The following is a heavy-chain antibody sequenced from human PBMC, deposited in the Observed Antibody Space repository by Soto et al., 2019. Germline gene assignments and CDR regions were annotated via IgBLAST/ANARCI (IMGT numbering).Heavy chain of an antibody. J-gene: IGHJ4*02. CDR1: GFTFSSYA. Sequence: PGGSLRLSCAASGFTFSSYAMHWVRQAPGKGLEWVAVISYDGSNKYYADSVKGRFTISRDNSKNTLYLQMNSLRAEDTAVYYCARAYSSSSDVDYWGRGTLVTVSS. CDR2: ISYDGSNK. D-gene: IGHD6-6*01. CDR3: ARAYSSSSDVDY. V-gene: IGHV3-30-3*01.